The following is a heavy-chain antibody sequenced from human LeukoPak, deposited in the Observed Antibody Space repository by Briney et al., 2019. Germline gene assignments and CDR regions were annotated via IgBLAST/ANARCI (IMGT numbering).Heavy chain of an antibody. Sequence: ASVKVSCKASGYTFTNYAISWVRQAPGQGLEWMGWTSAYNGNTNYAQKLQGRVTMTTDTSTSTAYMELRSLRSDDTAVYYCARSGDVNWLDPWGQGTLVTVSS. CDR1: GYTFTNYA. CDR3: ARSGDVNWLDP. CDR2: TSAYNGNT. J-gene: IGHJ5*02. V-gene: IGHV1-18*01. D-gene: IGHD4-17*01.